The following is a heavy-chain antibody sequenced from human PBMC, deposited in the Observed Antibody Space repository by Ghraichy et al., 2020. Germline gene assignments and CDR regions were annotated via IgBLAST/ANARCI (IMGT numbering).Heavy chain of an antibody. J-gene: IGHJ4*02. V-gene: IGHV4-34*01. CDR3: ARGPVAARPFDY. CDR2: INHSGST. CDR1: GGSFSGYY. Sequence: ETLSLTCAVYGGSFSGYYWSWIRQPPGKGLEWIGEINHSGSTNYNPSLKSRVTISVDTSKNQFSLKLSSVTAADTAVYYCARGPVAARPFDYWGQGTLVTVSS. D-gene: IGHD6-6*01.